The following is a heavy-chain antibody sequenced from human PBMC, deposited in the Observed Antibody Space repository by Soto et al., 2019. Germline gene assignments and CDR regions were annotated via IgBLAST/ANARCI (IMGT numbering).Heavy chain of an antibody. CDR3: AKDGGSSPWFYYYGMDV. CDR1: GFTFSSDA. J-gene: IGHJ6*02. D-gene: IGHD6-13*01. Sequence: LRLSCAASGFTFSSDAMSWVRHAPVNGLEWVSAISGSGGSTYYADSVKGRFTISRDNSKNTLYLQMNSLRAEDTAVYYCAKDGGSSPWFYYYGMDVWGQGTTVTVSS. CDR2: ISGSGGST. V-gene: IGHV3-23*01.